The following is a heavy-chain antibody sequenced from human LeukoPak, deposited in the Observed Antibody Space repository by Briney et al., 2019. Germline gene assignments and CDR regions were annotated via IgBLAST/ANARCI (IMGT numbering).Heavy chain of an antibody. CDR1: GGSFSGYY. D-gene: IGHD1-26*01. V-gene: IGHV4-34*01. CDR3: ARDRRWDYYFDY. CDR2: INHRGST. Sequence: SETLSLTCAVYGGSFSGYYWSWIRQPPGKGLEWIGEINHRGSTNYNPSLKSRVTISVDTSKNQFSLKLSSVTAADTAVYYCARDRRWDYYFDYWGQGTMVTVSS. J-gene: IGHJ4*02.